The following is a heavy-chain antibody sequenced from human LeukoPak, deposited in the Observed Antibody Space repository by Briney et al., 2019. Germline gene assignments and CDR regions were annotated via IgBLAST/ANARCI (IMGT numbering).Heavy chain of an antibody. CDR3: SRRTYYDTLTGYNYWYFDL. J-gene: IGHJ2*01. Sequence: SETLSLTCTVSGVSISDYYWSWVRQPPGKGLEWIGYIYYTGSTDYNPSLKSRVTMSVDTSKNQFSLNLRSVTATDTAVYYCSRRTYYDTLTGYNYWYFDLWGRGTLVTVSS. CDR1: GVSISDYY. D-gene: IGHD3-9*01. CDR2: IYYTGST. V-gene: IGHV4-59*01.